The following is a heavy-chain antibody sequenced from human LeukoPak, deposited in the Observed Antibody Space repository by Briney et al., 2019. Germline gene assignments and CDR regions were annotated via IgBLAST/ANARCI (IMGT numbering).Heavy chain of an antibody. Sequence: EASVKVSCKASGGTFSSYAISWVRQAPGQGLEWMGGIIPIFGTANYAQKFQGRVTITADESTSTAYMELSSLRSEDTAVYYCARCDTDFWSGYYTGTFDYWGQGTLVTVSS. CDR1: GGTFSSYA. J-gene: IGHJ4*02. CDR3: ARCDTDFWSGYYTGTFDY. D-gene: IGHD3-3*01. V-gene: IGHV1-69*01. CDR2: IIPIFGTA.